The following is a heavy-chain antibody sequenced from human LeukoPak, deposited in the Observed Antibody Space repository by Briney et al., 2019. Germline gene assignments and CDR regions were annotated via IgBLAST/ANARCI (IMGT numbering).Heavy chain of an antibody. CDR1: GVSISSYY. CDR3: ARHQSGSYYYYGMDV. J-gene: IGHJ6*02. V-gene: IGHV4-59*08. CDR2: IYYSGTT. D-gene: IGHD1-26*01. Sequence: PSETLCLTCTVSGVSISSYYWSWIRQPPGKGLEWIGYIYYSGTTSYNPSLKSRVTISVDTSKNQFSLKLISVTAADTAVYYCARHQSGSYYYYGMDVWGQGTTVTVSS.